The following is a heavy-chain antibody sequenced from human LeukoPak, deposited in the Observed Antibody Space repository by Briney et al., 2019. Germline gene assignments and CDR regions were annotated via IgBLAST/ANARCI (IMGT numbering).Heavy chain of an antibody. CDR2: ISSSGSTI. V-gene: IGHV3-11*04. Sequence: GGSLRLSCAASGFTFSDYYMSWIRQAPGKGLEWVSYISSSGSTIYYADSVKGRFTISRYNAKNSLYLQMNSLRAEDTAVYYCASAVMGDHDAFDIWGQGTMVTVSS. J-gene: IGHJ3*02. D-gene: IGHD3-16*01. CDR1: GFTFSDYY. CDR3: ASAVMGDHDAFDI.